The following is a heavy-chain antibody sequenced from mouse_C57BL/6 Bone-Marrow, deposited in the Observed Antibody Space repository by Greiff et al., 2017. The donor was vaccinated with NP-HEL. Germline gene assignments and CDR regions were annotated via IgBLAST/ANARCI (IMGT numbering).Heavy chain of an antibody. D-gene: IGHD2-13*01. CDR3: AIEGDSSFDY. J-gene: IGHJ2*01. CDR2: IYPGDGDT. CDR1: GYAFSSSW. Sequence: VQLQQSGPELVKPGASVKISCKASGYAFSSSWMNWVKQRPGKGLEWIGRIYPGDGDTNYNGKFKGKATLTADKSSSTSYMQLSSLTSDDSAVYFCAIEGDSSFDYWGKGTTLTVSS. V-gene: IGHV1-82*01.